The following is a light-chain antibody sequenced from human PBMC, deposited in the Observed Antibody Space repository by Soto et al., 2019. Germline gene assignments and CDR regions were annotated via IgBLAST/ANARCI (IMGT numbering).Light chain of an antibody. V-gene: IGLV2-14*01. CDR2: DVT. Sequence: QSVLTQPASVSGSPGHSITISCTGTSSDDGGYNYVSWYQQHPGKAPKLMICDVTNRPSGVSNRFSGSKSGSTASLTISGLQAEDEADYYCSSYTSSSTYVFGTGTKVTVL. CDR3: SSYTSSSTYV. CDR1: SSDDGGYNY. J-gene: IGLJ1*01.